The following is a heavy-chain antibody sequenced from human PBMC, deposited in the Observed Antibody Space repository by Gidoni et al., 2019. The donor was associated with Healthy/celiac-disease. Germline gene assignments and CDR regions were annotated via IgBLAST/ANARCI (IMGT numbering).Heavy chain of an antibody. CDR1: GSPFTGYY. CDR2: INPNSGGT. D-gene: IGHD6-19*01. V-gene: IGHV1-2*02. J-gene: IGHJ6*02. CDR3: ARERGAGTYYYYGIDV. Sequence: QVQLVQSGAEGKKPGASVKVSCKASGSPFTGYYMHWVRQAPGQGLEWMGWINPNSGGTNYAQKFQGRVTMTRYTSISTAYMELSRLRSDDTAVYYCARERGAGTYYYYGIDVWGQGTTVTVSS.